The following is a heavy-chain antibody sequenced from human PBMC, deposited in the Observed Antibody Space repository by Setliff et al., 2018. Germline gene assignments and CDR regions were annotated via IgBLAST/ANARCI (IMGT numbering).Heavy chain of an antibody. J-gene: IGHJ4*02. D-gene: IGHD3-22*01. CDR1: GDSISSTYH. Sequence: SETLSLTCNVSGDSISSTYHWGWIRQSPGKGLEWIGTIYHSGNTYYNPSLNSRLTISVDTSKNHFSLTLISVTAADTAMYYCARGLIGYDSSGYWDWGQGTLVTVSS. CDR2: IYHSGNT. CDR3: ARGLIGYDSSGYWD. V-gene: IGHV4-38-2*02.